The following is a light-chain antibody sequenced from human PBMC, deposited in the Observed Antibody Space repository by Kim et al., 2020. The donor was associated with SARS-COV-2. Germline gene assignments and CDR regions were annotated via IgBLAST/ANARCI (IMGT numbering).Light chain of an antibody. CDR3: QAWDSSTWV. CDR2: QNT. J-gene: IGLJ3*02. V-gene: IGLV3-1*01. CDR1: KVGDKY. Sequence: SVVPGQTASITCSADKVGDKYVCWYQKGPGRSPVLVITQNTKRPSGIPDRFSCSNSWNSAALTISGTQAMDEADYYCQAWDSSTWVFGGGTQLTVL.